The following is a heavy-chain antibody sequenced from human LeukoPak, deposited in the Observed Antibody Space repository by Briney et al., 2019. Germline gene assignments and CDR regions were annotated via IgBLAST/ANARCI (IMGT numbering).Heavy chain of an antibody. V-gene: IGHV1-2*02. CDR1: GYTFTGYY. CDR3: ARIPHYYDSSGYRDY. D-gene: IGHD3-22*01. CDR2: INPNSGGT. Sequence: ASVKVSCKASGYTFTGYYMHWVRQAPGQGLEWMGWINPNSGGTNYAQKFQGRVTMTRDTSISTAYMELSRLRSDDTAVYYCARIPHYYDSSGYRDYWGQGTLVTVSS. J-gene: IGHJ4*02.